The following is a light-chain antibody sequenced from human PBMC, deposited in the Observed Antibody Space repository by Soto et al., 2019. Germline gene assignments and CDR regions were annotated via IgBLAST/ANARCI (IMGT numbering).Light chain of an antibody. Sequence: IQPHTSSATPVRRVTKSCSWSSSNLGSYTVNWYQLLPGTAPKLLIYNNNHRPSGVPDRFSGSKSGTSASLAISGLQSEDEAEYYCAAWDDILNGRLFGGGTK. CDR2: NNN. CDR3: AAWDDILNGRL. V-gene: IGLV1-44*01. J-gene: IGLJ2*01. CDR1: SSNLGSYT.